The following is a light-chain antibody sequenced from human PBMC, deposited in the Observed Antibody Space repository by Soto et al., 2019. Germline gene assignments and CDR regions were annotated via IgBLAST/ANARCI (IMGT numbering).Light chain of an antibody. Sequence: QSALTQPLSVSWSPGDLITISCTGSTSDVGAYSFASWYQQHPGAAPKLLIHDVNKRPPGVPDRFSASKSGNTASLTISGLQAEDEADYFCCSYAGASRYVFGSGTKVTVL. CDR2: DVN. CDR1: TSDVGAYSF. CDR3: CSYAGASRYV. J-gene: IGLJ1*01. V-gene: IGLV2-11*01.